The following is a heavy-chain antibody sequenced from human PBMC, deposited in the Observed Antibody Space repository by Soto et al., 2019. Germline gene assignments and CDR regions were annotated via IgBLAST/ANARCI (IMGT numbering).Heavy chain of an antibody. J-gene: IGHJ6*02. Sequence: GGSLRLSCAASGFTFSSYAMSWVRQAPGKGLEWVSAISGSGGSTYYADSVKGRFTISRDNSKNTLYLQMNSLRAEDTAVYYCAKRPVDDYGAPFGMDVWGQGTTVTVSS. CDR1: GFTFSSYA. V-gene: IGHV3-23*01. CDR2: ISGSGGST. D-gene: IGHD4-17*01. CDR3: AKRPVDDYGAPFGMDV.